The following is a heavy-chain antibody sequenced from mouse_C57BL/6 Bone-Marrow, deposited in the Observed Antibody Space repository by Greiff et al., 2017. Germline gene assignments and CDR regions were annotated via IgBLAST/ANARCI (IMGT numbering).Heavy chain of an antibody. CDR2: ISYDGSN. J-gene: IGHJ3*01. D-gene: IGHD2-4*01. CDR3: ATSYDYKFAY. Sequence: EVKLQESGPGLVKPSQSLSLTCSVTGYSITSGYYWNWIRQFPGNKLEWMGYISYDGSNNYNPSLKNRISITRDTSKNQFFLKLNSVTTEDTATYYCATSYDYKFAYWGQGTLVTVSA. CDR1: GYSITSGYY. V-gene: IGHV3-6*01.